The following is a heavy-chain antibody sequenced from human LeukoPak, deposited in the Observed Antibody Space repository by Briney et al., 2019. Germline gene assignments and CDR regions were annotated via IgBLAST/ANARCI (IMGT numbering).Heavy chain of an antibody. J-gene: IGHJ1*01. CDR2: IRYDGSNK. V-gene: IGHV3-30*02. CDR1: GFTFSSYG. Sequence: PGGSLRLSCAASGFTFSSYGMHWVRQAPGKGLEWVAFIRYDGSNKYYADSVKGRSTISRDNSKNTLYLQMNSLRAEDTAVYYCAKDYDYVWGSYGWYFQHWGQGTLVTVSS. D-gene: IGHD3-16*02. CDR3: AKDYDYVWGSYGWYFQH.